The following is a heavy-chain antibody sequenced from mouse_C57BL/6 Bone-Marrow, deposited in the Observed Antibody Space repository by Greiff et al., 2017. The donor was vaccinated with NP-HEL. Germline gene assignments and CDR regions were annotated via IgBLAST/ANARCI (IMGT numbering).Heavy chain of an antibody. CDR3: ARHDSYGSRDV. V-gene: IGHV5-4*03. D-gene: IGHD1-1*01. CDR2: ISDGGSYT. Sequence: EVKLMESGGGLVKPGGSLKLSCAASGFTFSSYAMSWVRQTPEKRLEWVATISDGGSYTYYPDNVKGRFTISRDNSKTNLYLQMSHLKSEDTAMYYCARHDSYGSRDVWGTGTTVTVSS. J-gene: IGHJ1*03. CDR1: GFTFSSYA.